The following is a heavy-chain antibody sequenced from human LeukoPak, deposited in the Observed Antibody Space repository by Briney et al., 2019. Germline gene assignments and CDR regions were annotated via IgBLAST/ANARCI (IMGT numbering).Heavy chain of an antibody. V-gene: IGHV1-2*02. CDR3: ARERTSPSTDYYMDV. CDR2: INPNSGGT. D-gene: IGHD2-2*01. J-gene: IGHJ6*03. CDR1: GYTFTGYY. Sequence: ASVKVSCKASGYTFTGYYMHWVRQAPGQGLEWMGWINPNSGGTNYAQKFQGRVTMTRDTSISTAYMELSRLRSDDTAVYYCARERTSPSTDYYMDVWGKGTTVTVSS.